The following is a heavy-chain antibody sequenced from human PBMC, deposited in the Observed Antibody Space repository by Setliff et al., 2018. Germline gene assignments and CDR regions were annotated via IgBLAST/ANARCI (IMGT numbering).Heavy chain of an antibody. CDR1: GGSISSGSNY. Sequence: SETLSLTCTVSGGSISSGSNYWSWIRQPAGRGLEWIGHIDPSGNTNYHSSLKSRVTISGDRSKNQFSLELSSVTAADTAVYYCARSLGSGSYYGSRPFHSDYWGQGILVTVSS. J-gene: IGHJ4*02. CDR2: IDPSGNT. D-gene: IGHD3-10*01. CDR3: ARSLGSGSYYGSRPFHSDY. V-gene: IGHV4-61*09.